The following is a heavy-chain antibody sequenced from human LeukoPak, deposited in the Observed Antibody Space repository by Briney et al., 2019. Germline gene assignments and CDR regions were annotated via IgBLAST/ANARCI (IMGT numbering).Heavy chain of an antibody. D-gene: IGHD2-2*01. Sequence: GASVKVSCKASGYKFTDYYVHWVRQAPGQGLEWMGWINPNNGGTNYAQKFHGRVTMTRDTAITTAYMELNRLTSDDTAVYYCARELAFCTSTSRPLYHYWGQGTLVTVSS. J-gene: IGHJ4*02. CDR2: INPNNGGT. CDR3: ARELAFCTSTSRPLYHY. CDR1: GYKFTDYY. V-gene: IGHV1-2*02.